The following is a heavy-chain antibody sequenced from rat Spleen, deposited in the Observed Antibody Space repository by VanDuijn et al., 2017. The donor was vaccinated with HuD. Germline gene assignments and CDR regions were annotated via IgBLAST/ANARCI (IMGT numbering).Heavy chain of an antibody. CDR3: ATGWLFSY. J-gene: IGHJ3*01. CDR2: ITNAAGKV. Sequence: EVQLVESGGGLVQPGRSLKLSCAASGFTFSNYGMAWVRQTPTKGLEWVASITNAAGKVYYPDSVKGRFTISRDTVQNILYLQMNSPRSEDTATYYCATGWLFSYWGQGTLVTVSS. V-gene: IGHV5S13*01. D-gene: IGHD1-12*03. CDR1: GFTFSNYG.